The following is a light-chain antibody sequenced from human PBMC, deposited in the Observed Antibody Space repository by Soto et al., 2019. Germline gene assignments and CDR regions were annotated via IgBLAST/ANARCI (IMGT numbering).Light chain of an antibody. V-gene: IGKV3-11*01. CDR1: QFVGAS. J-gene: IGKJ5*01. CDR2: DAS. Sequence: EIVLTQSPATLSFSPVELATLSFMASQFVGASLAWYQHRAGHAPTLLIFDASVWATDIPGRYRGYRTGSDIALTISILELEDFEVYDCQHQSNGPPLAFGQGTRLEIK. CDR3: QHQSNGPPLA.